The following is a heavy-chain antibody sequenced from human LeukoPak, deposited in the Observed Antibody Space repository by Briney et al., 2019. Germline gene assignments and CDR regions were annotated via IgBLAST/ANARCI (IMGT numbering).Heavy chain of an antibody. CDR2: IKQDGSEK. CDR1: GYTFSRYW. Sequence: GGSLRLSCAASGYTFSRYWMSWVRQAPGRGLEWVANIKQDGSEKYYVDSVKGRFTISRDNAKNSLYLQMNSVRAEDTAVYCCAREGSYCTNGVCYAGLDAFDIWGQGTMVTVSS. V-gene: IGHV3-7*01. J-gene: IGHJ3*02. CDR3: AREGSYCTNGVCYAGLDAFDI. D-gene: IGHD2-8*01.